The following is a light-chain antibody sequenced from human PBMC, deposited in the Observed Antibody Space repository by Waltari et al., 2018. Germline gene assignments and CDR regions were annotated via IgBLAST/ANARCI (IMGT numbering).Light chain of an antibody. CDR1: SSAVGSYTL. CDR3: CSYAGSSTFV. V-gene: IGLV2-23*02. Sequence: QSALTQPATVSGSPTQSITISCTGTSSAVGSYTLFSWYQQHPGRAPKLMIFDVNKRPSGISNRFSGSKSGNTASLTISGLQAEDEADYYCCSYAGSSTFVFGGGTKLTVL. CDR2: DVN. J-gene: IGLJ2*01.